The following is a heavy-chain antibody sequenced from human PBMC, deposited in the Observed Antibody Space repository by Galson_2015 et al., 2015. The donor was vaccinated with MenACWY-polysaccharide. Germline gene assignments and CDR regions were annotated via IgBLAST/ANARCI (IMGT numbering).Heavy chain of an antibody. J-gene: IGHJ5*02. Sequence: SLRLSCAASGFSFSTYWMHWVRHAPGKGLVWVSRINADGSATGYADSVRGRFTISRDNAKNTLYLEMNSLRAEDTAVYYCTKASAKYSSGSSSNSNWFNPWGQGTLVTVSS. CDR3: TKASAKYSSGSSSNSNWFNP. D-gene: IGHD6-19*01. CDR1: GFSFSTYW. V-gene: IGHV3-74*01. CDR2: INADGSAT.